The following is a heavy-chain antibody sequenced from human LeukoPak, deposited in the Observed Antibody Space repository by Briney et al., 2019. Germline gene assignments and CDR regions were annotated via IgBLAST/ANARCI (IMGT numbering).Heavy chain of an antibody. D-gene: IGHD5-12*01. J-gene: IGHJ3*02. CDR1: GYTFTSYY. Sequence: GASVKVSCKASGYTFTSYYMHWVRQAPGQGLEWMGIISPSGGSTSYAQKFQGRVTMTRDTSTSTVYMELSSLRSEDTAVYYCASQYSGYDGPCDIWGQGTMVTVSS. CDR3: ASQYSGYDGPCDI. V-gene: IGHV1-46*01. CDR2: ISPSGGST.